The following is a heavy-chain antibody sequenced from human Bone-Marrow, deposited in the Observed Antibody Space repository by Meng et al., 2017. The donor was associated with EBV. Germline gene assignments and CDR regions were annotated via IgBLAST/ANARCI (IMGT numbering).Heavy chain of an antibody. Sequence: EVQLVESXXGLVQXGGSLRLSCAASGFTFSSYAMSWVRQAPGKGLEWVSAISGSGGSTYYADSVKGRFTISRDNSKNTLYLQMNSLRAEDTAVYYCAKVGHRYGDWRDGGQGTLVTVSS. CDR1: GFTFSSYA. V-gene: IGHV3-23*04. CDR3: AKVGHRYGDWRD. D-gene: IGHD4-17*01. J-gene: IGHJ4*02. CDR2: ISGSGGST.